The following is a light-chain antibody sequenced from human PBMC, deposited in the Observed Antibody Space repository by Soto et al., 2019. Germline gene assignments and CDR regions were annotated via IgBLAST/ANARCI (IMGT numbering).Light chain of an antibody. CDR2: DVS. V-gene: IGLV2-14*01. CDR1: SSDVGGYNY. J-gene: IGLJ2*01. Sequence: QSALTQPASVSGSPGQSSTISCTGTSSDVGGYNYVSWYQQNPGKAPKLMIYDVSNRPSGVSNRFSGSQSGNTASLTISGLQAEDEADYYCSSYTSSSTLVFGGGTKLTVL. CDR3: SSYTSSSTLV.